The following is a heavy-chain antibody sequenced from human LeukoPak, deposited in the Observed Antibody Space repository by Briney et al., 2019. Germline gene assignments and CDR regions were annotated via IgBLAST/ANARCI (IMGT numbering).Heavy chain of an antibody. CDR3: AKDLRRIVGATKGMDV. CDR1: GFTFSSYG. D-gene: IGHD1-26*01. J-gene: IGHJ6*03. CDR2: IRYDGSNK. Sequence: GGSLRLSCAASGFTFSSYGMHWVRQAPCKGLEWVAFIRYDGSNKYYADSVKGRFTISRDNSKNTLYLQMNSLRAEDTAVYYCAKDLRRIVGATKGMDVWGKGTTVTVSS. V-gene: IGHV3-30*02.